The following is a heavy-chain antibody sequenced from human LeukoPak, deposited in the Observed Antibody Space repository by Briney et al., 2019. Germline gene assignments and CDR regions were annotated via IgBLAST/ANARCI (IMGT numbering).Heavy chain of an antibody. J-gene: IGHJ4*02. Sequence: GGSLRLSCAASGFTFDDYGMSWVRQAPGKGLEWVSGVNWNSGITTYADSVQGRFTISRDNAKNSLYLQMNSLRAEDTAFYYCAKERNSGWYFFDHWGQGTLVTVSS. D-gene: IGHD6-19*01. CDR1: GFTFDDYG. V-gene: IGHV3-20*04. CDR2: VNWNSGIT. CDR3: AKERNSGWYFFDH.